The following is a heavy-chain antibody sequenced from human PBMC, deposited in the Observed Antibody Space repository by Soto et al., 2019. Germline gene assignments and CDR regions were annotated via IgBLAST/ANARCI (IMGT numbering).Heavy chain of an antibody. Sequence: QLQLIQSGAGIKKPGASVRLSCAITGYTLTDLSMHWVRQAPGKGLEWLGGFDPDDGKPLDAQSFRGRLTLTEAPSTDTTYLELTSLTFDDTAVYFCATAVLDYWGQGSLVVVS. CDR1: GYTLTDLS. J-gene: IGHJ4*02. V-gene: IGHV1-24*01. CDR2: FDPDDGKP. CDR3: ATAVLDY.